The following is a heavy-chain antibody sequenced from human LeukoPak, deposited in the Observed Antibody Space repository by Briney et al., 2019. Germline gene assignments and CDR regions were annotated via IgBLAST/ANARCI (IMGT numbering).Heavy chain of an antibody. CDR3: ARELAVAGTATHLFDP. D-gene: IGHD6-19*01. V-gene: IGHV4-4*07. CDR1: GGSISSYY. Sequence: SETQSLTCTVSGGSISSYYWSWIRQPAGKGPEWIGRMFITGDRNYNPSLKSRVSMSLDTSKNQLSLKLSSVTAADTAVYYCARELAVAGTATHLFDPWGQGTLVIVSS. J-gene: IGHJ5*02. CDR2: MFITGDR.